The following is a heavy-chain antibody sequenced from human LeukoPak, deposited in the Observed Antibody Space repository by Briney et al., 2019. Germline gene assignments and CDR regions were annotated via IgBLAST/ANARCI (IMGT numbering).Heavy chain of an antibody. D-gene: IGHD6-6*01. CDR1: GYTFTGYY. J-gene: IGHJ4*02. Sequence: ASVKVSCKASGYTFTGYYMHWVRQAPGQGLEWMGWINPNSGGTNYAQKFQGRVTMTRDTSISTAYMELGRLRSDDTAVYYCAREGLRPTARLEIDYWGQGTLVTVSS. V-gene: IGHV1-2*02. CDR2: INPNSGGT. CDR3: AREGLRPTARLEIDY.